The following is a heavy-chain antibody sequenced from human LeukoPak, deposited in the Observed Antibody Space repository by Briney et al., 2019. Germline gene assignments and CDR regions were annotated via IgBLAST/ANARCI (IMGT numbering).Heavy chain of an antibody. J-gene: IGHJ5*02. D-gene: IGHD3-3*01. Sequence: PGRSLRLSCAASGFTFSSYGMHWVRQAPGKGLEGVAVIWYDGSNKYYADSVKGRFTISRDNSKNTLYLQMNSLRAEDTAVYYCARDVRPDYDFWSGYPDNNWFDPWGQGTLVTVSS. V-gene: IGHV3-33*01. CDR2: IWYDGSNK. CDR1: GFTFSSYG. CDR3: ARDVRPDYDFWSGYPDNNWFDP.